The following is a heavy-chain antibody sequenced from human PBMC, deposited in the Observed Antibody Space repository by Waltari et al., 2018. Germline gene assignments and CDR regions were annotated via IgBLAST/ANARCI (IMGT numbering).Heavy chain of an antibody. CDR2: IYYSGST. V-gene: IGHV4-39*01. CDR3: ARRGSPSWGAFDI. CDR1: GGSISRSRYY. J-gene: IGHJ3*02. Sequence: QLQLQESGPGLVKPSETLSLTCTVSGGSISRSRYYWGWIRQPPGKGLEWIGSIYYSGSTYYNPSLKSRVAISVDTSKNQFSLKLSSVTAADTAVYYCARRGSPSWGAFDIWGQGTMVTVSS. D-gene: IGHD1-26*01.